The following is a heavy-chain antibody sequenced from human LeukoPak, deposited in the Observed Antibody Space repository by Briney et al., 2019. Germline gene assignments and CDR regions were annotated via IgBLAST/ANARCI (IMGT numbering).Heavy chain of an antibody. D-gene: IGHD6-25*01. CDR1: GFTFSSFG. CDR3: ATGGTRAATGRMGF. Sequence: GGSLRLSCAASGFTFSSFGMHWVRQAPGKGLEWVTVTSYDGNEKYYADSVKGRFTISRDNSKNTVYLQMNSLRAEDTAVYYCATGGTRAATGRMGFWGQGTLVTVAS. CDR2: TSYDGNEK. V-gene: IGHV3-30*03. J-gene: IGHJ4*02.